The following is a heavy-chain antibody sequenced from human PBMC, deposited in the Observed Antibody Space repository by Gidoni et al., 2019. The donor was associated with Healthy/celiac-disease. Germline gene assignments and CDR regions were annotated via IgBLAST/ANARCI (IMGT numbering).Heavy chain of an antibody. CDR2: INPNSGGT. D-gene: IGHD4-17*01. V-gene: IGHV1-2*07. Sequence: QVQLVQYGAEEKKPGASVQVSCKASGYTFTGYYMNWVRQARGQGLEWMGWINPNSGGTNYAHKFQGRVTMTRDTSISTAYMELSRLRSDDTAVYYCARVYGGKGYTLYGMDVWGQGTTVTVSS. CDR3: ARVYGGKGYTLYGMDV. CDR1: GYTFTGYY. J-gene: IGHJ6*02.